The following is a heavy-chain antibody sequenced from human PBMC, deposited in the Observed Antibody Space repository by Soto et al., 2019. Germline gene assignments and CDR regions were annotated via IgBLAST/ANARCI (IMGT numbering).Heavy chain of an antibody. CDR3: ARDDRSGRFYYYFDY. Sequence: EVQLVESGGGLVQPGGSLRLSCAASGFTFSSHWMSWVRQAPGKGLEWVANMKQDGSERYYVDSVKGRFTISRDNAKNSLYLQMNSLRAEDTAVYYCARDDRSGRFYYYFDYWGQGTLVTVSS. D-gene: IGHD1-26*01. CDR2: MKQDGSER. V-gene: IGHV3-7*01. CDR1: GFTFSSHW. J-gene: IGHJ4*02.